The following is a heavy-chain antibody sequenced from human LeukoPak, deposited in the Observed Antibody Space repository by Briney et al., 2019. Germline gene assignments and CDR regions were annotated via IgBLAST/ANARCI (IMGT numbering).Heavy chain of an antibody. CDR1: GYTSTSYG. Sequence: ASVKVSGKASGYTSTSYGISWVRQAPGQGLEWMGWINPNSGGTNYAQKFQGRVTMTRDTSISTAYMELSRLRSDDTAVYYCARGIARITMVVVVSPYYMDVWGKGTTVTISS. CDR2: INPNSGGT. J-gene: IGHJ6*03. D-gene: IGHD3-22*01. V-gene: IGHV1-2*02. CDR3: ARGIARITMVVVVSPYYMDV.